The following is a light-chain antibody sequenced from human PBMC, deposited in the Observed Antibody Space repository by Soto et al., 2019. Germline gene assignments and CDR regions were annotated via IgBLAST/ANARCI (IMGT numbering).Light chain of an antibody. CDR3: QVWDSRSDHVV. Sequence: SYELTQPPSVSLAPGQTARITCGGNNIGSKRVHWYQQKPGQAPVLVVHDDRDRPPGTPDRFSGSNSGNTATLTISRVEAGDEADYYCQVWDSRSDHVVFGGGTQLTVL. CDR2: DDR. V-gene: IGLV3-21*02. J-gene: IGLJ3*02. CDR1: NIGSKR.